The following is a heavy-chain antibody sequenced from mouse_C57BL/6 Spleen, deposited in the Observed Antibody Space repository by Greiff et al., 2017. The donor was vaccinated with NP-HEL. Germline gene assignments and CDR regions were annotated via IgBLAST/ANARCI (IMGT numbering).Heavy chain of an antibody. Sequence: EVQLQQSGPELVKPGASVKISCKASGYTFTDYYMNWVKQSHGKSLEWIGDINPNNGGTSYNQKFKGKATLTVDKSSSTAYMELRSLTSEDSAVYYCASGDTTVVARYFDVWGTGTTVTVSS. CDR2: INPNNGGT. CDR1: GYTFTDYY. D-gene: IGHD1-1*01. J-gene: IGHJ1*03. V-gene: IGHV1-26*01. CDR3: ASGDTTVVARYFDV.